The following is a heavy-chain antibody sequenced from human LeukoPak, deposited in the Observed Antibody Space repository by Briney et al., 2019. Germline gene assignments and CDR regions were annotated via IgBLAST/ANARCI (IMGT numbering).Heavy chain of an antibody. V-gene: IGHV4-34*01. CDR2: INHSGST. CDR3: ARGVYSWNIDTFDI. Sequence: SETLSLTCAVYVGSFSGFYWMWIRQPPGKGLEWFGEINHSGSTNYSPSLKSRVTISVDTSKNQFSLKLSPVTAADTAVYYCARGVYSWNIDTFDIWGQGTMVTVSS. D-gene: IGHD1/OR15-1a*01. CDR1: VGSFSGFY. J-gene: IGHJ3*02.